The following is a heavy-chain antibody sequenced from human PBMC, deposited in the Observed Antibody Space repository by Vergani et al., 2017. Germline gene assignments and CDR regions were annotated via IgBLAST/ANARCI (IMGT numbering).Heavy chain of an antibody. CDR3: AKATWYCSSTSCYTPYYYYMDV. CDR2: ISGSGGST. CDR1: GFTFSSYA. V-gene: IGHV3-23*01. D-gene: IGHD2-2*02. Sequence: EVQLLESGGGLVQPGGSLRLSCAASGFTFSSYAMSWVRQAPGKGLEWVSAISGSGGSTYYADSVKGRFTISRDNSKNTLYLQMNSLRAEDTAVYYCAKATWYCSSTSCYTPYYYYMDVWGKGTTVTVSS. J-gene: IGHJ6*03.